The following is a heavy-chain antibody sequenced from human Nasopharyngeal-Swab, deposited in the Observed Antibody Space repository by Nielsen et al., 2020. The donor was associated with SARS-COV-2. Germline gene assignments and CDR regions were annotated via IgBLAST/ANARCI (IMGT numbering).Heavy chain of an antibody. V-gene: IGHV7-4-1*02. J-gene: IGHJ4*02. D-gene: IGHD3-3*01. CDR1: GYTFTSYT. CDR2: INTNTGNP. CDR3: AATPPYDFWSAYYYRDY. Sequence: ASVKVSCKASGYTFTSYTMNWVRQAPGQGLEWMGWINTNTGNPTYAQGFTGRFVFSLDTSVSTAYLQISSLKAEDTAVYYCAATPPYDFWSAYYYRDYWGQGTLVTVSS.